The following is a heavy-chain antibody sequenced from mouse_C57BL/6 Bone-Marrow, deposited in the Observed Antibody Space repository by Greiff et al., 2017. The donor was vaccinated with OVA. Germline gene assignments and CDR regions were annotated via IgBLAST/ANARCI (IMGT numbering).Heavy chain of an antibody. J-gene: IGHJ4*01. CDR1: GFSLTSYG. CDR2: IWRGGST. V-gene: IGHV2-5*01. Sequence: VQLQQSGPGLVQPSQSLSITCTVSGFSLTSYGVHWVRQSPGKGLEWLGVIWRGGSTDYNAAFMSRLSITKDNSKSQVFFKMNSLQADDTAIYYCAKSPITTVPYYYARDYWGQGTSVTVSS. D-gene: IGHD1-1*01. CDR3: AKSPITTVPYYYARDY.